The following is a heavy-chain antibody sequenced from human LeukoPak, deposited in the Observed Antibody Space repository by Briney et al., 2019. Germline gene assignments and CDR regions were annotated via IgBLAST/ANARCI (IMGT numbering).Heavy chain of an antibody. V-gene: IGHV4-34*01. CDR3: ARVRRTKQVDY. Sequence: SETLSLTCAVYGGSFSGYYWSWIRQPPGKGLEWIGEINHSGSTNYNPSLQSRVTISVDTSKNQFSLKLSSVTAADTAVYYCARVRRTKQVDYWGQGTLVTVSS. CDR2: INHSGST. CDR1: GGSFSGYY. D-gene: IGHD6-13*01. J-gene: IGHJ4*02.